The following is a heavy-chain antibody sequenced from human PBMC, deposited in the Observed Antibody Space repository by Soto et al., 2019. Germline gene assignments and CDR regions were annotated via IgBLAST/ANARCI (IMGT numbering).Heavy chain of an antibody. CDR1: GGTFSSYA. Sequence: VASVKVSCKASGGTFSSYAISWVRQAPGQGLEWMGWINPNSGGTNYAQKFQGWVTMTRDTSISTAYMELSRLRSDDTAVYYCARSEAVAGTNWYFDYWGQGTLVTVSS. J-gene: IGHJ4*02. CDR3: ARSEAVAGTNWYFDY. V-gene: IGHV1-2*04. CDR2: INPNSGGT. D-gene: IGHD6-19*01.